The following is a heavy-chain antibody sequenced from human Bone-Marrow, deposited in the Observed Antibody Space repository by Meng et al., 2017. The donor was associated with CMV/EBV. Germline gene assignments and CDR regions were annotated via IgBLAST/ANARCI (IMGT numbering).Heavy chain of an antibody. Sequence: GGSLRLSCAASGFTFSSYAMSWVRQAPGKGLEWIAYIGDSGRTLYYADSVKGRFTISSDNAENSLYLQMKSLRVEDTALYYCARDPGWDYSNQPTHYYGMDVWGQGTTVTVSS. J-gene: IGHJ6*02. D-gene: IGHD4-11*01. CDR1: GFTFSSYA. CDR2: IGDSGRTL. V-gene: IGHV3-48*03. CDR3: ARDPGWDYSNQPTHYYGMDV.